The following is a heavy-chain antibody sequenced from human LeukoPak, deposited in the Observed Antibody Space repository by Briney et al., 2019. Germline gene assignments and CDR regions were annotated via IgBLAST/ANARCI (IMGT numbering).Heavy chain of an antibody. V-gene: IGHV4-31*03. CDR3: GRVPLVTGSSGLIDS. D-gene: IGHD1-1*01. CDR2: MYHSGSS. Sequence: PSETLSLTCTVSGGPISSGGHYWGWIRQHPGKGLEYIGFMYHSGSSYFNPSLKSRITMSVDTSKNQFSLKLSSVTAADTAVYYCGRVPLVTGSSGLIDSWGQGTLVTVSS. CDR1: GGPISSGGHY. J-gene: IGHJ4*02.